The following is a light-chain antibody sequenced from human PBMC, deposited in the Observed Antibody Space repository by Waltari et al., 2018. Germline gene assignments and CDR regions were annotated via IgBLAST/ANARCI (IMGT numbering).Light chain of an antibody. CDR2: KAS. J-gene: IGKJ4*01. Sequence: VGDRVTITCRASQSISSWLAWYQQKPGKAPKLLIHKASTLLSGVPSRFSGGGSGTEFTLTISGLQPDDFATYYCQQYNSFSLTFGGGTRVEIK. V-gene: IGKV1-5*03. CDR3: QQYNSFSLT. CDR1: QSISSW.